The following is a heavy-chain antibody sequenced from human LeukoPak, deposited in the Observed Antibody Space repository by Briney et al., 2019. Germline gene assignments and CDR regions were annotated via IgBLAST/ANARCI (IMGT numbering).Heavy chain of an antibody. V-gene: IGHV3-48*03. CDR1: GFTFSSYE. CDR2: ISSSGSTI. Sequence: PGGSLRLSCAASGFTFSSYEMNWVRQAPGKGLEWVSYISSSGSTIYYADSVKGRFTISRDKAKNSLYLQMNSLRAEDTAVYYCARDMSSGWHATTYGMDVWGQGTTVTVSS. CDR3: ARDMSSGWHATTYGMDV. D-gene: IGHD6-19*01. J-gene: IGHJ6*02.